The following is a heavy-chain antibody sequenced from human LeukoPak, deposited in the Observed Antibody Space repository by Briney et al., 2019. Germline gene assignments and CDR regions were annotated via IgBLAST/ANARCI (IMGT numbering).Heavy chain of an antibody. D-gene: IGHD2-15*01. CDR2: IYYSGST. J-gene: IGHJ5*02. CDR3: ASTTPGGWFDP. V-gene: IGHV4-59*01. Sequence: SETLSLTCTVSGGSISSYYWSWIRQPPGKGLEWIGYIYYSGSTNYNPSLKSRVTISVDTSKNQFSLKPSSVTAADTAVYYCASTTPGGWFDPWGQGTLVTVSS. CDR1: GGSISSYY.